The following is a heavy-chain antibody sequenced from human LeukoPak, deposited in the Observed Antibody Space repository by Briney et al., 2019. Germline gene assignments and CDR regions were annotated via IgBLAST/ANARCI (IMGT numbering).Heavy chain of an antibody. V-gene: IGHV3-23*01. J-gene: IGHJ4*02. Sequence: GGSLRLSCAASGFTFSNYGMNWVRQAPGKGLFWVSAITGGGDTTYYSDSVKDRFTISRDNSKNTLFLQMSSLRAEDTGLYYCAKVISSGYYYDSWGQGTLVTVSS. CDR1: GFTFSNYG. CDR3: AKVISSGYYYDS. CDR2: ITGGGDTT. D-gene: IGHD3-22*01.